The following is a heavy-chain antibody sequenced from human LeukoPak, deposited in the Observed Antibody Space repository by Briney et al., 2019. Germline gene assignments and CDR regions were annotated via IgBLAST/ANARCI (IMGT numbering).Heavy chain of an antibody. D-gene: IGHD6-13*01. CDR3: AKGQGRAAAGSGRVPVDY. CDR1: GFTFSSYW. J-gene: IGHJ4*02. Sequence: PGGSLRLSCAASGFTFSSYWMGWVRQAPGKGLEWVSAISGSGGSTYYTDSVKGRFTISRDNSKNTLYLQMNSLRAEDTAIYYCAKGQGRAAAGSGRVPVDYWGQGTLVTVSS. V-gene: IGHV3-23*01. CDR2: ISGSGGST.